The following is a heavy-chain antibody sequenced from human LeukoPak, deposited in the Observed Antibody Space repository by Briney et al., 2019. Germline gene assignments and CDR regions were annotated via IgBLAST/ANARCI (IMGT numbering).Heavy chain of an antibody. J-gene: IGHJ4*02. V-gene: IGHV3-23*01. D-gene: IGHD3-10*01. CDR1: GFTFDDYG. CDR3: ARGVIPYIPFDY. CDR2: ISGSAGST. Sequence: GGSLRLSCAASGFTFDDYGMSWVRQAPGKGLEWVSAISGSAGSTYYADSVKGRFTISRDNSKYTLYLQMNSLRAEDTAVYYCARGVIPYIPFDYWGQGTLVTVSS.